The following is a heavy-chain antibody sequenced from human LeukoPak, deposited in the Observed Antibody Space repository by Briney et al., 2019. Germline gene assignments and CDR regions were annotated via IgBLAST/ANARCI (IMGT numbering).Heavy chain of an antibody. CDR2: MNPNSGGT. Sequence: ASVKVFCKASGYTSIVYYMHWVRQAPGQGLEWMGWMNPNSGGTNYAQKFQGRVTMTTDTSISTAYMELSRLRPDDTAVYYCARDSDSSGRGDYWGQGTLVIVSS. D-gene: IGHD3-22*01. CDR3: ARDSDSSGRGDY. CDR1: GYTSIVYY. J-gene: IGHJ4*02. V-gene: IGHV1-2*02.